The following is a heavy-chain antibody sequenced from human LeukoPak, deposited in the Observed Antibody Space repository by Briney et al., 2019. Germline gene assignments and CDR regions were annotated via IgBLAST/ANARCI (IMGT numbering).Heavy chain of an antibody. V-gene: IGHV3-11*01. J-gene: IGHJ4*02. CDR1: GFIFSGYY. CDR3: AIGSSAWYYFDN. CDR2: ISSSGTTI. Sequence: GGSLRLSCEVSGFIFSGYYMNWLRQAPGKGLEWISDISSSGTTIKYADSVKGRFTTSRDNAKNSLYLLMSSLRAEDSAVYYCAIGSSAWYYFDNWGQGTLVTVSS. D-gene: IGHD6-19*01.